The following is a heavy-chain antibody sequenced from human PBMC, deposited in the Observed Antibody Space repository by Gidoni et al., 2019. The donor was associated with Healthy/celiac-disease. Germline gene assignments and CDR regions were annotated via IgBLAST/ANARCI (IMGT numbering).Heavy chain of an antibody. Sequence: QVQLVQSGAEVKKPGSSVKVSCKASGGTFSSYAISWVRQAPGQGLEWMGGIIPIFGTANYAQKFQGRVTITADESTSTAYMELSSLRSEDTAVYYCARVRPTTEWPIGGYFDYWGQGTLVTVSS. V-gene: IGHV1-69*01. J-gene: IGHJ4*02. CDR2: IIPIFGTA. CDR1: GGTFSSYA. D-gene: IGHD3-3*01. CDR3: ARVRPTTEWPIGGYFDY.